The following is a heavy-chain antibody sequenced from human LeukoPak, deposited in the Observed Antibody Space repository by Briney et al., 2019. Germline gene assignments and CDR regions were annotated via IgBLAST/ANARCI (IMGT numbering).Heavy chain of an antibody. J-gene: IGHJ4*02. CDR2: IYHSGST. Sequence: SETLSLTCAVSGGSISSGGYSWSWIRQPPGKGLEWIGYIYHSGSTYYNPSLKSRVTISVDRSKNQFSLKLSSVTAADTAVYYCARGGRYYDSSGCFDYWGQGTLVTVSS. CDR1: GGSISSGGYS. CDR3: ARGGRYYDSSGCFDY. V-gene: IGHV4-30-2*01. D-gene: IGHD3-22*01.